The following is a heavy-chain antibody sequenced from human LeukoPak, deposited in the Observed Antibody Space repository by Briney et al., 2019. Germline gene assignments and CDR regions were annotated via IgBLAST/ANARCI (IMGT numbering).Heavy chain of an antibody. CDR1: GFTFSSYW. V-gene: IGHV3-7*01. Sequence: PGGSLRLSCAASGFTFSSYWMSWVRQAPGKGLEWVANIKQDGSEKYYVDSVKGRFTISRDNAKNSLYLQMNSLRAEDTSVYYCARDGYSSSFDYWGQGTLVTVSS. CDR2: IKQDGSEK. J-gene: IGHJ4*02. CDR3: ARDGYSSSFDY. D-gene: IGHD6-6*01.